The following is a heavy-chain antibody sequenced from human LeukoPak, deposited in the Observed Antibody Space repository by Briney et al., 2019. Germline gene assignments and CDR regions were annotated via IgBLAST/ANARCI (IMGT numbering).Heavy chain of an antibody. Sequence: ASVKVSCKASGYIFTGYYMHWVRQAPGQGLEWMGRINPNSGGTNYAQKFQGRVTMTRDTSISTAYVELSRLRSDDTAVYYCARMTYYYDSSGYYYVDYWGQGTLVTVSS. D-gene: IGHD3-22*01. CDR3: ARMTYYYDSSGYYYVDY. CDR1: GYIFTGYY. J-gene: IGHJ4*02. V-gene: IGHV1-2*06. CDR2: INPNSGGT.